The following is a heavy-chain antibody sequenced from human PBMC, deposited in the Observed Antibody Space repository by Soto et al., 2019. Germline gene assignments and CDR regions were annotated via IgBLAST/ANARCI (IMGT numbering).Heavy chain of an antibody. CDR1: GGSVSRGSYY. V-gene: IGHV4-61*01. CDR2: IYYSGSA. D-gene: IGHD1-1*01. J-gene: IGHJ5*02. CDR3: ARNGGNENWFDP. Sequence: SSETLSLTCTVSGGSVSRGSYYWSWIRQPPGKGLEWIGYIYYSGSANYNPSLRSRLTMSVDTSKNQFSLKLSSVTAADTAVYYCARNGGNENWFDPWGQGTLVTVS.